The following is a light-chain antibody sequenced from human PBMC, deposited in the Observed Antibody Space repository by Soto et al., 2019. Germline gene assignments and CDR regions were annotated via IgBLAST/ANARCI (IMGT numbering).Light chain of an antibody. CDR1: SSNIGRST. Sequence: QSVLTQPPSASGTPGQTVTISCSGSSSNIGRSTVNWYQQLPGTAPSLLIYLNDQRPSGVPDRFSVSKSGTSASLAISGLQSEDEADYYCEAWDDSLNGSVVFGGGTKLTVL. CDR3: EAWDDSLNGSVV. V-gene: IGLV1-44*01. CDR2: LND. J-gene: IGLJ2*01.